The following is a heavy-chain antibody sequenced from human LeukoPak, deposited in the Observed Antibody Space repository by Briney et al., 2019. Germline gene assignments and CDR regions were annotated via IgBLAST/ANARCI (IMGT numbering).Heavy chain of an antibody. J-gene: IGHJ4*02. CDR3: ARAPGAAID. Sequence: SETLSLTCAVYGGSFSGYYWSWIRQPPGKGLEWIGEISHSGSTNYNPSLKSRVSISVDTSKSQFSLKLNSVTAADTAVYYCARAPGAAIDWGQGALVTVSS. CDR1: GGSFSGYY. CDR2: ISHSGST. D-gene: IGHD2-2*01. V-gene: IGHV4-34*01.